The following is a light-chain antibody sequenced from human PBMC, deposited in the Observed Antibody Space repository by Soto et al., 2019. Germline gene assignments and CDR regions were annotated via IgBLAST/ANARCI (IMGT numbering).Light chain of an antibody. CDR3: QQSFSTPQT. V-gene: IGKV1-39*01. CDR2: VAS. Sequence: DIQMTQSPSSLSGSVGDSVTITCRASQSINIYLSWYQQKPGKAPKLLINVASTLQGGVPSRFSGSGSGTDFTLAISSLQPEDSATYYCQQSFSTPQTFGGGTRVEIK. J-gene: IGKJ4*01. CDR1: QSINIY.